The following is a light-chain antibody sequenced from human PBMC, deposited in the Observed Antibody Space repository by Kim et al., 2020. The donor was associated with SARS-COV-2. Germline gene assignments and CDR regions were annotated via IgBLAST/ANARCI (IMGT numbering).Light chain of an antibody. CDR1: SSDVGGYNY. V-gene: IGLV2-14*03. CDR3: SSYTSSSTWV. CDR2: DVS. J-gene: IGLJ3*02. Sequence: QSALTQPASVSGSPGQSITISCTGTSSDVGGYNYVSWDQQHPGKAPKLMIYDVSNRPSGVSNRFSGSKSGNTASLTISGLQAEDEADYYCSSYTSSSTWVFGGGTQLTVL.